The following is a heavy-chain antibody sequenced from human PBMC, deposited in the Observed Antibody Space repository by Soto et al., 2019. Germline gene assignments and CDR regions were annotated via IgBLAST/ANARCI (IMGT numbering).Heavy chain of an antibody. J-gene: IGHJ3*02. CDR1: GYTVTTHY. CDR3: ARGGEVVVAGSAAFDM. CDR2: INPGSGAA. V-gene: IGHV1-46*01. D-gene: IGHD2-15*01. Sequence: QVQLVQSGAEVKKPGASVKISCTASGYTVTTHYMHWVRQAPGRGLEWMGAINPGSGAAKYTQTFQARVTMTRDTSTNTVYMEMSALSSEDTAVFYCARGGEVVVAGSAAFDMWGQGTMVTVSS.